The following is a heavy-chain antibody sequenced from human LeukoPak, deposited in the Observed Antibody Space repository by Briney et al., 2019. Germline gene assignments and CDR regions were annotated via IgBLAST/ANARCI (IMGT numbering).Heavy chain of an antibody. CDR2: ISGSGGST. CDR3: AKDPDYDILTGYLNY. CDR1: GFTFSSYA. D-gene: IGHD3-9*01. J-gene: IGHJ4*02. V-gene: IGHV3-23*01. Sequence: PGGSLRLSCAASGFTFSSYAMSWVRQAPGKGLEWVSAISGSGGSTYYAASVKGRFTISRDNSKNTLYLQMNSLRAEDTAVYYCAKDPDYDILTGYLNYWGQGTLVTVSS.